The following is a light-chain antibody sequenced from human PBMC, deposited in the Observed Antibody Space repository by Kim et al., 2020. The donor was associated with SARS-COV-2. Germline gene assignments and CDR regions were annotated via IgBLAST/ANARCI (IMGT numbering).Light chain of an antibody. CDR1: NIGSKS. J-gene: IGLJ3*02. V-gene: IGLV3-21*01. CDR3: QVSEV. CDR2: YDA. Sequence: PPSVSVAPGKTAEITCGGNNIGSKSVHWYQQKSGQAPVLVIHYDADRHSGIPERFSASNSGNTATLTNSTVEAGDEADYYCQVSEVFGGGTQLTVL.